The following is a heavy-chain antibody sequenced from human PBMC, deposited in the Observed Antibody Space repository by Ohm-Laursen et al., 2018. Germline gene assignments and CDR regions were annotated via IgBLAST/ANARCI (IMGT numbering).Heavy chain of an antibody. CDR2: ISNDGSNK. CDR3: ARTDTAMVPDY. D-gene: IGHD5-18*01. Sequence: SLRLSCAASGFTFSSYGMHWVRQAPGKGLEWVAVISNDGSNKYYADSVKGRFTISGDNAKNSLYLQMNSLRAEDTALYHCARTDTAMVPDYWGQGTLVTVSS. J-gene: IGHJ4*02. CDR1: GFTFSSYG. V-gene: IGHV3-30*03.